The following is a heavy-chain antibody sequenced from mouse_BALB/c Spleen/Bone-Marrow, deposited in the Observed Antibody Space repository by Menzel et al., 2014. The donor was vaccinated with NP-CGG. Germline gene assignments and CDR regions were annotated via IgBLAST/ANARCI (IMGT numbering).Heavy chain of an antibody. CDR2: ISTYSGNA. D-gene: IGHD2-10*02. V-gene: IGHV1-67*01. CDR3: ARSEYGNSYAMDY. Sequence: QVQLQQSGPELVRPGVSVKISCKGSCYTFTDYAMHWVKQSHAKSLEWIGVISTYSGNANYNQKFKGEATMTVDKSSSTAYMELARLTSEDSAIYYCARSEYGNSYAMDYRGQGTSVTVSS. CDR1: CYTFTDYA. J-gene: IGHJ4*01.